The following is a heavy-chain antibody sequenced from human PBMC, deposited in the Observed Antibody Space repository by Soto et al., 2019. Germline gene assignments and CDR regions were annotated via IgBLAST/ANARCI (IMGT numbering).Heavy chain of an antibody. J-gene: IGHJ6*04. CDR1: GGTFSSYA. CDR3: AIWVVVPAAISRYYGMDV. V-gene: IGHV1-69*13. CDR2: IIPIFGTA. Sequence: SVKVSCKASGGTFSSYAISWVRQAPGQGLEWMGGIIPIFGTANYAQKFQGRVTITAAESTSTAYMELSSLRSEDTAVYYCAIWVVVPAAISRYYGMDVWGKGTTVTVAS. D-gene: IGHD2-2*01.